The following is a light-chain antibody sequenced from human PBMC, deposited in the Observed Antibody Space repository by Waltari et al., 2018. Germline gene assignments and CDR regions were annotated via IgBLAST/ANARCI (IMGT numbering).Light chain of an antibody. CDR2: DVT. CDR3: CSYAGSITFWV. Sequence: QSALTQPRSVSGSPGQSVTISCTGTSSDVGGSNYVSWYQPHPGKAPKLIIYDVTKRPSGVPDRFSASKSDNTASLTISGLQAEDEADYYCCSYAGSITFWVFGGGTKLTVL. V-gene: IGLV2-11*01. J-gene: IGLJ3*02. CDR1: SSDVGGSNY.